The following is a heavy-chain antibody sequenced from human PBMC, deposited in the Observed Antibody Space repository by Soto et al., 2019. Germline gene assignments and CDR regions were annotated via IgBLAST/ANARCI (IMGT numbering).Heavy chain of an antibody. CDR3: AGRVPAAYYYGMDV. J-gene: IGHJ6*02. V-gene: IGHV4-59*01. D-gene: IGHD2-2*01. Sequence: SETLSLTCTVSCGSISSYYWSWIRQPPGKGLEWIGYIYYSGSTNYNPSLKSRVTISVDTSKNQFSLKLSSVTAADTAVYYCAGRVPAAYYYGMDVWGQGTTVTVSS. CDR1: CGSISSYY. CDR2: IYYSGST.